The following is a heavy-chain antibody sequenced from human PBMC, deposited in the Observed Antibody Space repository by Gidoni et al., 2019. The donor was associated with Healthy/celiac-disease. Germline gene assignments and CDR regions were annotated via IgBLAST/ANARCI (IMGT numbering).Heavy chain of an antibody. CDR1: GYSISSGYY. V-gene: IGHV4-38-2*02. CDR3: ARDRTGTSDY. J-gene: IGHJ4*02. CDR2: IYHSGST. Sequence: QVQLQESGPGLVKPSETLSLTCTVSGYSISSGYYWGWIRQPPGKGLEWIGSIYHSGSTYSNPSLKSRVTISVDTSKNQFSLKLSSVTAADTAVYSCARDRTGTSDYWGQGTLVTVSS. D-gene: IGHD1-7*01.